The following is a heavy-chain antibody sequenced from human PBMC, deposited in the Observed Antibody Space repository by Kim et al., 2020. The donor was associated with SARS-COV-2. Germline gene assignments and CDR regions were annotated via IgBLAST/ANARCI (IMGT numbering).Heavy chain of an antibody. CDR2: IYYSGST. V-gene: IGHV4-59*13. D-gene: IGHD3-3*01. CDR1: GGSISSYY. CDR3: ARVVVLDFWSGYVWFDP. J-gene: IGHJ5*02. Sequence: SETLSLTCTVSGGSISSYYWSWIRQPPGKGLEWIGYIYYSGSTNYNPSLKSRVTISVDTSKNQFSLKLSSVTAADTAVYYCARVVVLDFWSGYVWFDPWGQGTLVTVSS.